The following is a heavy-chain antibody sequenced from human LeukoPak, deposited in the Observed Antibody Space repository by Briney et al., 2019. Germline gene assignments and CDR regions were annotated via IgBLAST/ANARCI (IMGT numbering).Heavy chain of an antibody. D-gene: IGHD3-9*01. CDR2: IYHSGST. V-gene: IGHV4-30-2*01. J-gene: IGHJ3*02. CDR1: GGSISSDGYS. CDR3: ARGGYDILTGLNAFDI. Sequence: SETLSLTCAVSGGSISSDGYSWSWIRQPPGKGLEWIGYIYHSGSTYYNPSLKSRVTISVDTSKNQFSLKLSSVTAADTAVYYCARGGYDILTGLNAFDIWGQGTMVTVSS.